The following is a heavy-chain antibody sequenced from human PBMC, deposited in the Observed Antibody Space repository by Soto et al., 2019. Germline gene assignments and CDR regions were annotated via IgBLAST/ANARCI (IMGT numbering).Heavy chain of an antibody. D-gene: IGHD6-13*01. CDR3: ARFGAAAAHDDN. Sequence: QVRLQESGPGLVKPSQTLSLTCDVSGVSISENHWSWIRQAPGKGLEWVGYVHFSGSTTYNPSLAPRLNISFDMSKSQVYFQLTSVTAADTAVYYCARFGAAAAHDDNWGRGVLVTVSS. CDR1: GVSISENH. V-gene: IGHV4-59*01. J-gene: IGHJ4*01. CDR2: VHFSGST.